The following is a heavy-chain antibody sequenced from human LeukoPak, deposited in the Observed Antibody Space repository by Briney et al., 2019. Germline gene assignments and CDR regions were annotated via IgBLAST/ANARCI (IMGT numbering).Heavy chain of an antibody. Sequence: ASVKVSCKASGYTFTSYGISWVRQAPGQGLEWMGWISAYNGNTNYAQKLQGRVTMTTDTSTSTAYMELRSLRSDDTAVYYCARDRGDIVVVVAATTGFDYWGQGTLVTVSS. CDR2: ISAYNGNT. J-gene: IGHJ4*02. D-gene: IGHD2-15*01. CDR3: ARDRGDIVVVVAATTGFDY. CDR1: GYTFTSYG. V-gene: IGHV1-18*01.